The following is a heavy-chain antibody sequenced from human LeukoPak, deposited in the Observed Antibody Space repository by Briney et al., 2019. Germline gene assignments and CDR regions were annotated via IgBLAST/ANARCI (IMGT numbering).Heavy chain of an antibody. CDR1: GLTFTDYY. CDR3: ARVTYYYGSGSFYYYYYGMDV. D-gene: IGHD3-10*01. Sequence: PGGSLRLSCVASGLTFTDYYMTWLRQAPGKGLEWVSYISSSDSTIYYADSVKGRFTISRDNAKNSLYLQMNSLRAEDTAVYYCARVTYYYGSGSFYYYYYGMDVWGQGTTVTVSS. V-gene: IGHV3-11*01. CDR2: ISSSDSTI. J-gene: IGHJ6*02.